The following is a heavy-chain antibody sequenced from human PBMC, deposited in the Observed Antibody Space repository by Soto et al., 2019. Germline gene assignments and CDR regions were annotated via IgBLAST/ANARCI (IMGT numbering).Heavy chain of an antibody. Sequence: GGSLRLSCAASGFTFSSYGMHWVRQAPGKGLEWVAVISYDGSNKYYADSVKGRFTISRDNSKNTLYLQMNSLRAEDTALHYCAKEPGQRWLQLYYFDYWGQGTLVTVSS. CDR1: GFTFSSYG. V-gene: IGHV3-30*18. J-gene: IGHJ4*02. D-gene: IGHD5-12*01. CDR3: AKEPGQRWLQLYYFDY. CDR2: ISYDGSNK.